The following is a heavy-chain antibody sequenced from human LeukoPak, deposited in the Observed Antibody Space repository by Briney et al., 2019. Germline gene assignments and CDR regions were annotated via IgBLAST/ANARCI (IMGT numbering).Heavy chain of an antibody. Sequence: ASVKVSCKASGYTFTAHAVHWVRQAPGQRLEWMGWINVANGDTGYSQKFQDRVTITRDTSASTGYMEMSSLISEDPAVYYCASKPRGESRPFDYWGQGTLVTVSS. J-gene: IGHJ4*02. CDR3: ASKPRGESRPFDY. CDR1: GYTFTAHA. CDR2: INVANGDT. D-gene: IGHD3-16*01. V-gene: IGHV1-3*01.